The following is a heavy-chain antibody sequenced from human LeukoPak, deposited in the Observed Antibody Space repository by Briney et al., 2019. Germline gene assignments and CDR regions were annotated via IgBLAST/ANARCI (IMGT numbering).Heavy chain of an antibody. CDR3: AIEISRLVIHAFDL. V-gene: IGHV3-30*02. J-gene: IGHJ3*01. Sequence: PGGSLRLSCVSSGFTFSRYGIHWVRQDPGKGLEWVSFIQTDGSTKYYSDSVKGRFTIPRDNPKNTVYLQMNSLSTEGTAVYYCAIEISRLVIHAFDLWGQGTMVTVSS. CDR1: GFTFSRYG. D-gene: IGHD3-9*01. CDR2: IQTDGSTK.